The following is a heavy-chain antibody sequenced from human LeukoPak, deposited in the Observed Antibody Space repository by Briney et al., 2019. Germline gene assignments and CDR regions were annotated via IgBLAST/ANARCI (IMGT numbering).Heavy chain of an antibody. CDR1: GFTFSSYA. V-gene: IGHV3-23*01. Sequence: PGGSLRLSCAASGFTFSSYAMSWVRQAPGKGLEWVSTICDSGSGTYYADSVKGRFTISRDNSKNTLYLQMNSLRAEDTAVYYCSNNYGGGSDVHFDSWGQGTLVTVSS. CDR3: SNNYGGGSDVHFDS. CDR2: ICDSGSGT. J-gene: IGHJ5*01. D-gene: IGHD3-10*01.